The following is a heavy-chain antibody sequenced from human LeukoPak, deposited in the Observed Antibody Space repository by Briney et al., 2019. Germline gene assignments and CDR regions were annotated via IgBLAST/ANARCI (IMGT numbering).Heavy chain of an antibody. CDR1: GGSISSYY. CDR3: ARGVTIFGAAQATYYYYYMDV. V-gene: IGHV4-4*07. CDR2: IYTSGST. Sequence: PSETLSLTCTVSGGSISSYYWSWIRQPAGKGLEWIGRIYTSGSTNYNPSHKSRVTMSVDTSKNQFSLKLSSVTAADTAVYYCARGVTIFGAAQATYYYYYMDVWGKGTTVTVSS. J-gene: IGHJ6*03. D-gene: IGHD3-3*01.